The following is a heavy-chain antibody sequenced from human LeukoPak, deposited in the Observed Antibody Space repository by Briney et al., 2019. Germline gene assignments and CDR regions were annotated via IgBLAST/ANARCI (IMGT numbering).Heavy chain of an antibody. CDR2: INANSGGT. V-gene: IGHV1-2*06. D-gene: IGHD6-6*01. CDR1: GYTFTDYY. J-gene: IGHJ4*02. CDR3: ARTAGRTFDY. Sequence: GASVKVSCKASGYTFTDYYMHWVRQAPGQGLEWMGRINANSGGTNYAQQFQGRVTMTRDTSTSTVYMELSSLRSEDTAVYYCARTAGRTFDYWGQGTLVTVSS.